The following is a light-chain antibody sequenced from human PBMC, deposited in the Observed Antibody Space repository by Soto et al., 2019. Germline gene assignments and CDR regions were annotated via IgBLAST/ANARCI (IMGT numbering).Light chain of an antibody. CDR1: QDIGPY. J-gene: IGKJ1*01. CDR3: RQSYSTTWT. Sequence: DIQLTQSPYFLSACVGERVSVTCRASQDIGPYLAWYPQKPGEAPKRLISGASSLPSGVPPRFSGTGSETDFTPTITSPQPQDFATYSCRQSYSTTWTFGQGTKVHIK. V-gene: IGKV1-9*01. CDR2: GAS.